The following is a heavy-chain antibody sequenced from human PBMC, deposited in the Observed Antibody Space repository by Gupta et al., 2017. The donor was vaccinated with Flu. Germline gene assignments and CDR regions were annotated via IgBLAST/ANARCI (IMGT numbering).Heavy chain of an antibody. CDR3: TTDRQGFDSSGYLTLFPFHY. CDR2: IKSKAYGETT. J-gene: IGHJ4*02. Sequence: EVQLVESGGGLVKPGGSLRVSCAVSGLTFTNAWMTWVRQAPGKGLEWVGRIKSKAYGETTDYAEPVRGRFTILRDDSKNTLYLQMTSLKAEDTAVYYCTTDRQGFDSSGYLTLFPFHYWGQGTLVSVSS. V-gene: IGHV3-15*01. CDR1: GLTFTNAW. D-gene: IGHD3-22*01.